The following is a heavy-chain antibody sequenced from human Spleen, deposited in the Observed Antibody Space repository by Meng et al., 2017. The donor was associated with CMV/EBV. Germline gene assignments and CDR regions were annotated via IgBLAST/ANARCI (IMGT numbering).Heavy chain of an antibody. Sequence: YGGSFRGYYWSWIRQPPGKGLEWIGEINHSGSTNYNPSLKSRVTISVDTSKNQFSLKLSSVTAADTAVYYCARARDYGGNSGFVDYWGQGTLVTVSS. D-gene: IGHD4-23*01. CDR1: GGSFRGYY. CDR3: ARARDYGGNSGFVDY. J-gene: IGHJ4*02. CDR2: INHSGST. V-gene: IGHV4-34*01.